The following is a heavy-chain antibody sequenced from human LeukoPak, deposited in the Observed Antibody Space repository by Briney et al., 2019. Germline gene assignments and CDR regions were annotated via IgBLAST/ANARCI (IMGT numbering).Heavy chain of an antibody. CDR1: GFYSSNYD. V-gene: IGHV3-13*01. Sequence: GGSLRLSCAASGFYSSNYDIHWVRQAAGKGLEGVSVVGASGDIFFASSVKGRFTVSREHAKNSLYLQMNSLRAGDTAVYYCARGGASPYSYYMDVWGKGTSVTISS. CDR3: ARGGASPYSYYMDV. D-gene: IGHD2-15*01. CDR2: VGASGDI. J-gene: IGHJ6*03.